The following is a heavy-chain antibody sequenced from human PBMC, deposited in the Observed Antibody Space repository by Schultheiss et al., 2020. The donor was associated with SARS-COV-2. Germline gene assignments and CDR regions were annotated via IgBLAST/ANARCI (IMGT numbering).Heavy chain of an antibody. CDR2: INPNSGGT. Sequence: ASVKVSCKASGYTFTGYYMHWVRQAPGQGLEWMGWINPNSGGTNYAQKFQGWVTMTRDTSISTAYMELSRLRSDDTAVYYCARDHPLGRLRLYDYWGQGTLVTVSS. CDR1: GYTFTGYY. J-gene: IGHJ4*02. V-gene: IGHV1-2*04. CDR3: ARDHPLGRLRLYDY. D-gene: IGHD5-12*01.